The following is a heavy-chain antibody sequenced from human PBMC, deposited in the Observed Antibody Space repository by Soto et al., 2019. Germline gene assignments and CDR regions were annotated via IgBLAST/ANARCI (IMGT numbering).Heavy chain of an antibody. CDR2: ISAYNGNT. D-gene: IGHD2-15*01. V-gene: IGHV1-18*01. J-gene: IGHJ4*02. CDR1: GYTFTSYG. Sequence: QVQLVQSGAEVKKPGASVKVSCKASGYTFTSYGISWVRQAAGQGLEWMGWISAYNGNTNYAQNLQGRVTMTTDTSTSTAYMEVRSLRSDDTAVYYCARALYCSGGSCYCDYWGQGTLVTVSS. CDR3: ARALYCSGGSCYCDY.